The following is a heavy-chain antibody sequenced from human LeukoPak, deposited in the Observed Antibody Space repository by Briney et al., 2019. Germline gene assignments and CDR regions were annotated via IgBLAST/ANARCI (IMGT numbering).Heavy chain of an antibody. D-gene: IGHD5-18*01. CDR2: IYYSGST. CDR3: ARDQGIPDAFDI. J-gene: IGHJ3*02. CDR1: GGSISSGDYY. V-gene: IGHV4-30-4*08. Sequence: SKTLSLTCTVSGGSISSGDYYWSWIRQPPGKGLEWIGYIYYSGSTYYNPSLKSRATITVDTSKNQFSLKLSSVTAADTAVYYCARDQGIPDAFDIWGQGTMVTVSS.